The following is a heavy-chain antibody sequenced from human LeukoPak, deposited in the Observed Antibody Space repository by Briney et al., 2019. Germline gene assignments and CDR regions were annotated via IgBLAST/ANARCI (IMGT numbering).Heavy chain of an antibody. J-gene: IGHJ5*02. CDR3: ARRVFPSGSYYNGWFDP. Sequence: PGGSLRLSCAASGFTFSSYAMSWVRQAPGKGLEWVSAISGSGGSTYYADSVKGRFTISRDNSKNTLYLQMNSLRAEDTAVYYCARRVFPSGSYYNGWFDPWGQGTLVTVSS. D-gene: IGHD3-10*01. CDR2: ISGSGGST. CDR1: GFTFSSYA. V-gene: IGHV3-23*01.